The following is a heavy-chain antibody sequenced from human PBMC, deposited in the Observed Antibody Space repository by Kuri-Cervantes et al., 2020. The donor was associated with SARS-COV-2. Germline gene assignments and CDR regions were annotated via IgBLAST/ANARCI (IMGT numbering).Heavy chain of an antibody. V-gene: IGHV3-23*01. D-gene: IGHD2/OR15-2a*01. CDR2: ISGSGVGT. Sequence: GESLKISCAASGFTFSSYAMAWVRQAPGKGLEWVSSISGSGVGTYYADSVKGRFTTSRDNSKNTLYLQMNSLRAEDSALYYCAKVGLSFDYWGQGTLVTVSS. J-gene: IGHJ4*02. CDR1: GFTFSSYA. CDR3: AKVGLSFDY.